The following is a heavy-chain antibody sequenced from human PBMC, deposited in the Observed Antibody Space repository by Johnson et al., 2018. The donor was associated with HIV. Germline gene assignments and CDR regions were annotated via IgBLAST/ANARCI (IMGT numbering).Heavy chain of an antibody. CDR2: INWNGGST. J-gene: IGHJ3*02. D-gene: IGHD3-22*01. CDR1: GFTFDDYG. CDR3: AKDRYYDSSGPDAFDI. Sequence: VQLVESGGGVVRPGGSLRLSCAASGFTFDDYGMSWVRQAPGKGLEWVSGINWNGGSTGYGDSVKGRFTISRDNAKNSLYLQMNSLRAEDTALYYCAKDRYYDSSGPDAFDIWGQGTMVTVSS. V-gene: IGHV3-20*04.